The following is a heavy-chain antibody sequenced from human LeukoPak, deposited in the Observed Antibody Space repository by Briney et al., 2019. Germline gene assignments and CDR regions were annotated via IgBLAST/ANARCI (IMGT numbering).Heavy chain of an antibody. CDR1: GFTFSSYS. D-gene: IGHD1-26*01. V-gene: IGHV3-74*01. CDR2: INSDGSST. CDR3: ARVSSGSYFGYYYYYMDV. J-gene: IGHJ6*03. Sequence: TGGSLRLSCAASGFTFSSYSMNWVRQAPGKGLVWVSRINSDGSSTSYADSVKGRFTISRDNAKNTLYLQMNSLRAEDTAVYYCARVSSGSYFGYYYYYMDVWGKGTTVTVSS.